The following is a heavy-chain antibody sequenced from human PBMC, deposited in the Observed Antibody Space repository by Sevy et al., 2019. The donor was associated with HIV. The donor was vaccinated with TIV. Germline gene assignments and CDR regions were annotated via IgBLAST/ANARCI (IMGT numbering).Heavy chain of an antibody. CDR3: AKDKGGIVGATPIDY. CDR2: IWYDGSNK. Sequence: GGSLRLSCAASGFTFSSYGMHWVRQAPGKGLEWVAVIWYDGSNKYYADSVKGRFTISRDNSKNTLYLQMNSLRAEDTAVYYCAKDKGGIVGATPIDYWGQGTLVTVSS. J-gene: IGHJ4*02. V-gene: IGHV3-30*02. D-gene: IGHD1-26*01. CDR1: GFTFSSYG.